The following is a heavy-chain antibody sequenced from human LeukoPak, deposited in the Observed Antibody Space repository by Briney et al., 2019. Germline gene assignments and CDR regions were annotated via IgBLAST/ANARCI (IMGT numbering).Heavy chain of an antibody. Sequence: ASVKVSCKAAGYTFTSYDINWVRQATGQGLEWMGWMNPNSGNTVYAQKFEGRVNMTRNTSISTAYMELSSLRSEDTAVYYCASRGAGTADFDYWGQGTLVTVSS. V-gene: IGHV1-8*01. CDR2: MNPNSGNT. CDR3: ASRGAGTADFDY. D-gene: IGHD6-19*01. CDR1: GYTFTSYD. J-gene: IGHJ4*02.